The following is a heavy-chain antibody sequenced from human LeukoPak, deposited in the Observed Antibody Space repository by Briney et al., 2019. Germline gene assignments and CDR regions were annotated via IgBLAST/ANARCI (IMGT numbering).Heavy chain of an antibody. D-gene: IGHD1-26*01. CDR2: IYYSGST. Sequence: SETLSLTCSVSGGSVSGTNYYWAWIRQPPEKGLEWIGTIYYSGSTYYNVSLKSRVTVSVDTSKNQFSLNLSSVTAADTAVYYCARLRSPGDFDYWGQGTLVTVSS. CDR3: ARLRSPGDFDY. CDR1: GGSVSGTNYY. V-gene: IGHV4-39*07. J-gene: IGHJ4*02.